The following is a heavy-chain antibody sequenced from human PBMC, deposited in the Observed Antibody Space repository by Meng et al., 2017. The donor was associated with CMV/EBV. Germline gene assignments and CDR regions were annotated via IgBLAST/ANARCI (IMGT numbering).Heavy chain of an antibody. Sequence: GPLRLSCTVSGGSISSSSYYWGWIRQPPGKGLEWIGSIYYSGSTYYNPSLKSRVTISVDTSKNQFSLKLSSVTAADTAVYYCARLAAAGLATLDYWGQGTLVTVSS. V-gene: IGHV4-39*01. CDR1: GGSISSSSYY. J-gene: IGHJ4*02. D-gene: IGHD6-13*01. CDR3: ARLAAAGLATLDY. CDR2: IYYSGST.